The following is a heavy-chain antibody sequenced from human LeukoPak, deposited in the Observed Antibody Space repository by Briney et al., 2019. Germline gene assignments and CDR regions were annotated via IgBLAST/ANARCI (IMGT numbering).Heavy chain of an antibody. D-gene: IGHD3-10*01. CDR3: ARVRFGSGSYPSYFDY. V-gene: IGHV1-8*03. CDR2: MNPNSGNT. J-gene: IGHJ4*02. CDR1: GYTFTSYD. Sequence: ASVKVSCKASGYTFTSYDINWVRQATGQGLEGMGWMNPNSGNTGYAQKFQGRVTISRHTSISTAYMELNSLTSEDTAVYYCARVRFGSGSYPSYFDYWGQGTLVTVSS.